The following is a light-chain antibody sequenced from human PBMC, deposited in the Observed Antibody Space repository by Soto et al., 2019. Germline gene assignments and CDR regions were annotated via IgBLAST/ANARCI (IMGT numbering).Light chain of an antibody. CDR3: QSYDSSLSGFYV. J-gene: IGLJ1*01. V-gene: IGLV1-40*01. CDR2: ANS. Sequence: QSALTQPPSVSGAPGQRVTISCTGSSSNIGAGYDVHWYQQLPGRAPKLLIYANSNRPSGVPDRFSGSRSGTSASLAITGLQAEDEADYSCQSYDSSLSGFYVFGXGTKVTVL. CDR1: SSNIGAGYD.